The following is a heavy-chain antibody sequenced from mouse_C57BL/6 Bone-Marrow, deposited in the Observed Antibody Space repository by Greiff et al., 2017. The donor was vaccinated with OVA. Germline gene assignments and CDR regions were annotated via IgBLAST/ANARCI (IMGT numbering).Heavy chain of an antibody. Sequence: VQLQQSGAELARPGASVKMSCKASGYTFTSYTMHWVKQRPGQGLEWIGYINPSSGYTKYNQKFKDKATLTADKSASTAYMQLSSLTSEDSAVYYCARVGSGDVWGTGTTVTVAS. J-gene: IGHJ1*03. CDR2: INPSSGYT. CDR3: ARVGSGDV. V-gene: IGHV1-4*01. CDR1: GYTFTSYT. D-gene: IGHD1-1*01.